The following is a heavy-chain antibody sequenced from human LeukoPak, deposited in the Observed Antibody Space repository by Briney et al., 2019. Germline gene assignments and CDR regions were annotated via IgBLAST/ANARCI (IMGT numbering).Heavy chain of an antibody. V-gene: IGHV3-11*01. CDR3: ARGPYGLDV. CDR2: IDGNALSI. J-gene: IGHJ6*02. CDR1: GFTFSDRY. Sequence: GGSLRLSCAASGFTFSDRYMSWIRQAPGKGLEWVSYIDGNALSIYYGDSVKGRFTISRDNAKNSVSLQMNSLRAEATAVYYCARGPYGLDVWGQGTTVIVSS.